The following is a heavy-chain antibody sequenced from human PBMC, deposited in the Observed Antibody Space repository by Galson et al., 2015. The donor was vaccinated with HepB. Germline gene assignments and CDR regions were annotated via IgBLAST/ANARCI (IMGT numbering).Heavy chain of an antibody. CDR3: AQDLTYYYGSGSYFVGMDV. CDR2: ISWNSDFT. D-gene: IGHD3-10*01. V-gene: IGHV3-9*01. J-gene: IGHJ6*02. Sequence: SLRLSCAASGFTFEDYAMHWVRHVPGKGLEWVSGISWNSDFTGYADSVRGRFTISRDNARYSLYLQTNSLRTEDTALYYCAQDLTYYYGSGSYFVGMDVWGQGTTVTVSS. CDR1: GFTFEDYA.